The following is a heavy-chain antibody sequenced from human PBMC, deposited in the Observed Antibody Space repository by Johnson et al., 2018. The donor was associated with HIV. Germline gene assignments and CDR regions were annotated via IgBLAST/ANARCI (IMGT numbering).Heavy chain of an antibody. CDR3: AKDRDIVLVVYAIGAFDI. Sequence: QLVESGGGLVQPGGSLRLSCAASGFTFSSYAMSWVRQAPGKGLEWVSAISGSGGSTYYADSVKGRFTISRDNSKNTLYLQMNSLRAEDTAVYYCAKDRDIVLVVYAIGAFDIWGQGTMVTVSS. V-gene: IGHV3-23*04. J-gene: IGHJ3*02. CDR2: ISGSGGST. D-gene: IGHD2-8*02. CDR1: GFTFSSYA.